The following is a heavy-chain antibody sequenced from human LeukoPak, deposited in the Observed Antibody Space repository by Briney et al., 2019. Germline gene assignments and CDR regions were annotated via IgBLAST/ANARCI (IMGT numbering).Heavy chain of an antibody. D-gene: IGHD3-3*02. V-gene: IGHV4-59*01. Sequence: SETLSLTCTVSGVSISSYYWSWIRQPPGKGLEWIGYIYYSGSTNYNPSLKSRVTISVDTSKNQFSLKLSSVTAADTAVYYCARGGGIRSAFDIWGQGTMVTVSS. CDR3: ARGGGIRSAFDI. J-gene: IGHJ3*02. CDR1: GVSISSYY. CDR2: IYYSGST.